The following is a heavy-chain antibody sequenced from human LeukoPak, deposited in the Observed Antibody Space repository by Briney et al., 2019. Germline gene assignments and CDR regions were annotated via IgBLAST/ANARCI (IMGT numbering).Heavy chain of an antibody. Sequence: SVKVSCKDSGGTFSSYAISWVRQAPGQGLEWMGGIIPIFGTANYAQKSQGRVTITTDESTSTAYMELSSLRSEDTTVYYCASGAVAGQYYFDYWGQGTLVTVSS. J-gene: IGHJ4*02. D-gene: IGHD6-19*01. CDR3: ASGAVAGQYYFDY. V-gene: IGHV1-69*05. CDR2: IIPIFGTA. CDR1: GGTFSSYA.